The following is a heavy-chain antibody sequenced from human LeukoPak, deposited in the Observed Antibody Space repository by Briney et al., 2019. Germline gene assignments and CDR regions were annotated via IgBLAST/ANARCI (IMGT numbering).Heavy chain of an antibody. CDR3: ARDFDGDYDFWSGYDY. CDR2: INTDGSST. V-gene: IGHV3-74*01. D-gene: IGHD3-3*01. J-gene: IGHJ4*02. Sequence: GGSLRLSCAASGFTFSSYWMHWVRQAPGKGLVWVSRINTDGSSTSYADSVKGRFTISRDNSKNTLYLQMNSLRAEDTAVYYCARDFDGDYDFWSGYDYWGQGTLVTVSS. CDR1: GFTFSSYW.